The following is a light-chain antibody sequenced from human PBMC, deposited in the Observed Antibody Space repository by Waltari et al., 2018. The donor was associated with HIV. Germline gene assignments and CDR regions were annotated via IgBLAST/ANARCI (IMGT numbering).Light chain of an antibody. V-gene: IGLV3-1*01. CDR2: QDT. CDR3: QAWDSSTVV. J-gene: IGLJ2*01. CDR1: KLGDTF. Sequence: SYELTQPPSVSVSPGQTASITCSGDKLGDTFACWYQQKPGQSPVLVIYQDTKRPSGIPEPFSGSNSGNTATLTISGTQAMDEADYYCQAWDSSTVVFGGGTRLTVL.